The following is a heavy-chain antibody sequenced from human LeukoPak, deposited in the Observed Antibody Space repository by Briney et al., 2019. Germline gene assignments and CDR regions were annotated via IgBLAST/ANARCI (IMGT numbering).Heavy chain of an antibody. Sequence: SETLSLTCAAYGGSFSGYYWSWIRQPPGKGLEWIGEINHSGSTNYNPSLKSRVTISVDTSKNQFSLKLSSVTAADTAVYYCARGVIVVVPAAVLLDYWGQGTLVTVSS. V-gene: IGHV4-34*01. J-gene: IGHJ4*02. D-gene: IGHD2-2*01. CDR1: GGSFSGYY. CDR3: ARGVIVVVPAAVLLDY. CDR2: INHSGST.